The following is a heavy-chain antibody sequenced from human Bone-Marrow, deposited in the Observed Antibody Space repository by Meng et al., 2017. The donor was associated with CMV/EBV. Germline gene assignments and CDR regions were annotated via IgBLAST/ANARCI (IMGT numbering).Heavy chain of an antibody. CDR3: ARDLMGSSGRGYFDY. J-gene: IGHJ4*02. V-gene: IGHV3-48*04. D-gene: IGHD6-6*01. CDR2: ISSSSSTI. Sequence: GGSLRLSCAASGFTFSSYSMNWVRQAPGKGLEWVSYISSSSSTIYYADSVKGRFTISRDNAKNSLYLQMNSLRAEDTAVYYCARDLMGSSGRGYFDYWGQGTLVTVSS. CDR1: GFTFSSYS.